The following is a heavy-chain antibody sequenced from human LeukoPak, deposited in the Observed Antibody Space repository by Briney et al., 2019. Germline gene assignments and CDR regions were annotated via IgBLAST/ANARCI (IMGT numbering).Heavy chain of an antibody. Sequence: GASVKVSCKASGGTFSSYAISWVRQAPGQGLEWIGGIIPIFGTANYAQKFQGRVTITADESTSTAYMELSSLRSEDTAVYYCARGNFSGSLLPFDYWGQGTLVTVSS. CDR1: GGTFSSYA. D-gene: IGHD2-15*01. CDR2: IIPIFGTA. V-gene: IGHV1-69*13. CDR3: ARGNFSGSLLPFDY. J-gene: IGHJ4*02.